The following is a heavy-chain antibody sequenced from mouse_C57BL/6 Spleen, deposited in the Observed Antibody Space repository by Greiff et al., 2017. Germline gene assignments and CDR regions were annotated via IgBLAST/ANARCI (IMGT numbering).Heavy chain of an antibody. CDR1: GYTFTSYW. CDR2: IDPSDSYT. J-gene: IGHJ1*03. CDR3: VITTVVDDFGV. D-gene: IGHD1-1*01. V-gene: IGHV1-69*01. Sequence: QVQLQQPGAELVMPGASVKLSCKASGYTFTSYWMHWVKQRPGQGLEWIGEIDPSDSYTNYNQKFKGKSTLTVDKSSSTAYMQLSSLTSEDSAVYYCVITTVVDDFGVWGTGTTVTVSS.